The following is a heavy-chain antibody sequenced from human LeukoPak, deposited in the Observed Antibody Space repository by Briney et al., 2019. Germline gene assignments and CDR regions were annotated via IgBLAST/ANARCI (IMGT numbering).Heavy chain of an antibody. V-gene: IGHV4-59*01. CDR2: IYYSGST. D-gene: IGHD1-26*01. CDR1: GGSISSYY. CDR3: ARDVYSGSYAV. J-gene: IGHJ4*02. Sequence: SETLSLTCTVSGGSISSYYWSWIRQPPGKGLEWIGYIYYSGSTNYNPSLKSRVTISVDTSKNQFSLKLSSVTAADTAVYYCARDVYSGSYAVWGQGTLVTVSS.